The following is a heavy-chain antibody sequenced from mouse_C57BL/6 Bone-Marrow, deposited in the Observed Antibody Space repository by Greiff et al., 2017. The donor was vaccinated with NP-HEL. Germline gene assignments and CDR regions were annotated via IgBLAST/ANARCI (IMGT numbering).Heavy chain of an antibody. CDR1: GYTFTSYW. CDR3: ARGDVHYAMDY. J-gene: IGHJ4*01. V-gene: IGHV1-50*01. Sequence: QVQLQQSGAELVKPGASVKLSCKASGYTFTSYWMQWVKQRPGQGLEWIGEIDPSDSYTNYNQKFKGKATLTVDTSSSTAYMQLSSLTSEDSAVYYCARGDVHYAMDYWGQGTSVTVSS. CDR2: IDPSDSYT.